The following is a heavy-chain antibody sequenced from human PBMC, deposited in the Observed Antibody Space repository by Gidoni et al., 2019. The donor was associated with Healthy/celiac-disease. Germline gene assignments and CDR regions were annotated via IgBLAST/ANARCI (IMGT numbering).Heavy chain of an antibody. CDR3: AREDGDRKTGFDY. CDR1: GGSISSYY. D-gene: IGHD4-17*01. J-gene: IGHJ4*02. CDR2: IYYSGST. Sequence: QVQLQESGPGLVKPSETLSLTCTVSGGSISSYYWSWIRQPPGKGLEWIGYIYYSGSTNYNPSLKSRVTISVDTSKNQFSLKLSSVTAADTAVYYCAREDGDRKTGFDYWGQGTLVTVSS. V-gene: IGHV4-59*01.